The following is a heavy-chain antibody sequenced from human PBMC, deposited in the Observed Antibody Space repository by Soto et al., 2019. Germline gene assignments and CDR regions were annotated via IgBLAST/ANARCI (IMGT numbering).Heavy chain of an antibody. D-gene: IGHD6-13*01. CDR3: ARGIAANTYYFDY. Sequence: VPCKASGGTFSSYAISWVRQAPGQGLEWMGGIIPIFGTANYAQKFQGRVTITADESTSTAYMELSSLRSEDTAVYYCARGIAANTYYFDYWGQGTLVTVSS. J-gene: IGHJ4*02. CDR2: IIPIFGTA. V-gene: IGHV1-69*01. CDR1: GGTFSSYA.